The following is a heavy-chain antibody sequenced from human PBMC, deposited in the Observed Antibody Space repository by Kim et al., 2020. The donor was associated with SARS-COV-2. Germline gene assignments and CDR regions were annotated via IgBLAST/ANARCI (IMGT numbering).Heavy chain of an antibody. CDR1: GVSVSSENCL. CDR3: AKIGWGGGV. V-gene: IGHV4-61*03. CDR2: VYYSGNS. J-gene: IGHJ6*02. Sequence: SETLSLTCNVSGVSVSSENCLWTWIRQPPGKGPEWIGDVYYSGNSNYSPSLKSRVLILLDTSKNHFSLKLTSVTAADTAVYYCAKIGWGGGVWGQGTT. D-gene: IGHD3-10*01.